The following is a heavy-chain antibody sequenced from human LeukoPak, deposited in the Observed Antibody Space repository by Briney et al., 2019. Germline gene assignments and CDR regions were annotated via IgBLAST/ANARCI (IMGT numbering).Heavy chain of an antibody. D-gene: IGHD2-21*01. V-gene: IGHV4-30-2*01. J-gene: IGHJ4*02. CDR2: IYHSGST. CDR1: GGSISSGGYS. CDR3: ARVPDFIARPCDS. Sequence: SETLSLTCAVSGGSISSGGYSWSWIRQPPGKGLEWIGYIYHSGSTYYNPSLKSRVTISVDRSKNQFSLKLSSVTAADTGVYYCARVPDFIARPCDSWGPGTLVTVSS.